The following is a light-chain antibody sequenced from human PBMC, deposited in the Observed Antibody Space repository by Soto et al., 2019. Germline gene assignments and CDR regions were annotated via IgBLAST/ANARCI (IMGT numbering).Light chain of an antibody. CDR2: DVT. V-gene: IGLV2-14*03. J-gene: IGLJ1*01. Sequence: QSALTQPASVSGSPGQSITIPCTGTSSDIGSYNYVSWYQQHPGQAPKLMIYDVTNRPSGVSNRFSGSKSGNTASLTISGLQAEDEADYYCSSPRSSSFYVFGTGTKLTVL. CDR1: SSDIGSYNY. CDR3: SSPRSSSFYV.